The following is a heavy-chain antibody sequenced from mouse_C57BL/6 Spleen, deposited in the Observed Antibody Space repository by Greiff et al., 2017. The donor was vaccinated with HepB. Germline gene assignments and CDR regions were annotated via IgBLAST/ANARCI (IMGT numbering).Heavy chain of an antibody. J-gene: IGHJ4*01. D-gene: IGHD1-1*01. CDR1: GYTFTSYW. Sequence: QVQLQQPGAELVMPGASVKLSCKASGYTFTSYWMHWVKQRPGQGLEWIGEIDPSDSYTNYNQKFKGKSTLTVDKSSSTAYMQLSSLTSEDSAVYYCARWGYNGSRLWAMDYWGQGNSVTVSS. CDR2: IDPSDSYT. CDR3: ARWGYNGSRLWAMDY. V-gene: IGHV1-69*01.